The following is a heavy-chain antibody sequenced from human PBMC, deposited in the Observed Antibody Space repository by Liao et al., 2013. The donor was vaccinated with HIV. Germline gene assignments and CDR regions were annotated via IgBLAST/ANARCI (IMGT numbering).Heavy chain of an antibody. CDR1: GGSISTYY. V-gene: IGHV4-59*08. CDR3: ARWCSGTNCRSFDY. J-gene: IGHJ4*02. Sequence: QVQLQESGSGLVKPSETLSLTCTVSGGSISTYYWSWIRQPPGKGLEWIGEINHSGSTNYNPSLKSRVTISVDTSKNQFSLKLSSVTAADTAVYYCARWCSGTNCRSFDYWGQGTLVTVSS. CDR2: INHSGST. D-gene: IGHD2-2*01.